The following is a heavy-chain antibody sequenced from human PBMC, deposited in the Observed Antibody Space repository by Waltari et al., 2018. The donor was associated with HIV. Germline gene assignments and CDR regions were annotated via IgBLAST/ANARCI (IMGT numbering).Heavy chain of an antibody. V-gene: IGHV1-2*02. Sequence: VHLVQSGAEVKKHGDPVKVSYKACAYSSSGYSGHWVRQAPGKGLEWMGWINPNTVDTNYAQKFQGRVTMTRDTSISTAYMELSRLRSDDTALYYCARDGSDRNRWYYFDYWGQGTLVTVSS. CDR3: ARDGSDRNRWYYFDY. CDR2: INPNTVDT. CDR1: AYSSSGYS. D-gene: IGHD1-26*01. J-gene: IGHJ4*02.